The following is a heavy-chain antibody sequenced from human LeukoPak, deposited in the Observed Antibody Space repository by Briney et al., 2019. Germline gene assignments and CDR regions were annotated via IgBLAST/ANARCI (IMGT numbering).Heavy chain of an antibody. CDR1: GFTFSSYS. Sequence: GGSLRLSCAASGFTFSSYSMNWVRQAPGKGLEWVSYISSSSSTIYYADSVKGRFTISRDNAKNSLYLQMNSLGAEDTAVYYCARVGYSYGWKGVYYYYYMDVWGKGTTVTVSS. V-gene: IGHV3-48*04. D-gene: IGHD5-18*01. CDR3: ARVGYSYGWKGVYYYYYMDV. J-gene: IGHJ6*03. CDR2: ISSSSSTI.